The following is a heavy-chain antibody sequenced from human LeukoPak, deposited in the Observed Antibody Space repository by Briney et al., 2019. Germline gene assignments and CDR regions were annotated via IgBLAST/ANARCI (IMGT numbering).Heavy chain of an antibody. J-gene: IGHJ4*02. V-gene: IGHV4-61*02. Sequence: SETLSLTCTVSGGSISSGSYYWSWIRQPAGKGLEWIGRIYTSGSTNYNPSLKSRVTISVDTSKNQFSLKLSSVTAADTAVYYCARGDRPDCYFDSWGQGPLVTVSS. CDR3: ARGDRPDCYFDS. D-gene: IGHD6-6*01. CDR2: IYTSGST. CDR1: GGSISSGSYY.